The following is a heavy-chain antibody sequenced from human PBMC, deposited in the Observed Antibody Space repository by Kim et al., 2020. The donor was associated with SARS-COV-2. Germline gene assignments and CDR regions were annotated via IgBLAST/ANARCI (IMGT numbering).Heavy chain of an antibody. D-gene: IGHD3-22*01. Sequence: GGSLRLSCAASGFTFSSYSMNWVRQAPGKGLEWVSYISSSSSTIYYADSVKGRFTISRDNAKNSLYLQMNSLRDEDTAVYYCARDRGGVTMIVVAHVYYYGMDVWGQGTTVTVSS. CDR3: ARDRGGVTMIVVAHVYYYGMDV. J-gene: IGHJ6*02. CDR2: ISSSSSTI. V-gene: IGHV3-48*02. CDR1: GFTFSSYS.